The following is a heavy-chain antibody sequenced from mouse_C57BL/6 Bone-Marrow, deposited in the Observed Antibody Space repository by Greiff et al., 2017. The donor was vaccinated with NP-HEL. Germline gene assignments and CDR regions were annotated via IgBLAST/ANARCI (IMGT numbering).Heavy chain of an antibody. J-gene: IGHJ4*01. CDR2: IYPGDGDT. CDR3: AYYGKKAMDY. V-gene: IGHV1-82*01. D-gene: IGHD2-1*01. Sequence: QVQLKQSGPELVKPGASVKISCKASGYAFSSSWMNWVKQRPGKGLEWIGRIYPGDGDTNYNGKFKGKATLTADKSSSTAYMQLSSLTSEDSAVYFCAYYGKKAMDYWGQGTSVTVSS. CDR1: GYAFSSSW.